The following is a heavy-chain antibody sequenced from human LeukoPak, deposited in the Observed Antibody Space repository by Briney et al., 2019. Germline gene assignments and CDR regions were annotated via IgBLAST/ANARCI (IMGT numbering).Heavy chain of an antibody. V-gene: IGHV3-23*01. CDR1: GFTVSSNY. Sequence: GGSLRLSCAASGFTVSSNYMSWVRQAPGKGLEWVSAISGSGGSTYYADSVKGRFTISRDNSKNTLYLQMNSLRAEDTAVYYCAKEGGIAAAGALDYWGQGTLVTVSS. CDR3: AKEGGIAAAGALDY. D-gene: IGHD6-13*01. J-gene: IGHJ4*02. CDR2: ISGSGGST.